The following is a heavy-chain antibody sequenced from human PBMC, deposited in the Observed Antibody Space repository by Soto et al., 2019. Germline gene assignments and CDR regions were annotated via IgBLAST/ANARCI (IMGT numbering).Heavy chain of an antibody. CDR2: ISGSGVNT. Sequence: ISGSGVNTYYADSVKGRFTISRDNSKNTLYLQMNSLRAEDTAVYYCAKVSSSWYAGFFDLWGQGTLVTVSS. V-gene: IGHV3-23*01. D-gene: IGHD6-13*01. CDR3: AKVSSSWYAGFFDL. J-gene: IGHJ4*02.